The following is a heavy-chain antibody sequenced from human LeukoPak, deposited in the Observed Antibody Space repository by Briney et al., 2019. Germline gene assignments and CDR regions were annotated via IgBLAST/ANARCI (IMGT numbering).Heavy chain of an antibody. Sequence: SETLSLTCTVSGGSISSYYWSWIRQPPGKGLKWIGYIYTSGSTNYNPSLKSRVTISVDTSKNQFSLKLSSVTAADTAVYYCARQAARMDYYYMDVWGKGTTVTVSS. CDR3: ARQAARMDYYYMDV. CDR2: IYTSGST. D-gene: IGHD5-24*01. V-gene: IGHV4-4*09. CDR1: GGSISSYY. J-gene: IGHJ6*03.